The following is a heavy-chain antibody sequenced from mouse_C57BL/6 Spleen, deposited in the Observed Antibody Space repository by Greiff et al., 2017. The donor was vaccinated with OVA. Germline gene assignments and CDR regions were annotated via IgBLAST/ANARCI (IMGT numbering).Heavy chain of an antibody. D-gene: IGHD1-1*01. J-gene: IGHJ4*01. CDR1: GFTFSDYG. CDR2: ISNLAYSI. V-gene: IGHV5-15*04. CDR3: ARRRGTVDYAMDY. Sequence: EVKLMESGGGLVQPGGSLKLSCAASGFTFSDYGMAWVRQAPRKGPEWVAFISNLAYSIYYADTVTGRFTISRENAKNTLYLEMSSLRSEDTAMYYCARRRGTVDYAMDYWGQGTSVTVSS.